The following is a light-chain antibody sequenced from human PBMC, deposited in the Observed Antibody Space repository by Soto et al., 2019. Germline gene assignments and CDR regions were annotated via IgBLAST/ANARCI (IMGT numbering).Light chain of an antibody. CDR1: QSVNNN. V-gene: IGKV3D-15*01. Sequence: EIVMTQSPANLSVYPGERVTLSCRTSQSVNNNLAWYLQKPGQAPRLLIYGASTRATGIPARFSGSGSGTEFTLTISSLESEDFAVFYCQHYKSWPWGTIGPGTKVDIK. CDR3: QHYKSWPWGT. J-gene: IGKJ1*01. CDR2: GAS.